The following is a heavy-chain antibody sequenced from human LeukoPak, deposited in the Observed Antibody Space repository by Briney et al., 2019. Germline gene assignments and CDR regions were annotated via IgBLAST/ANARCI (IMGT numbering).Heavy chain of an antibody. V-gene: IGHV3-30-3*01. Sequence: GRSLRLSCAASGFTFSSYAMHWVRQAPGKGLEWVAVISYDGSNKYYADSVKGRFTISRDNSKNTLYLQMNSLRAEDTAVYYCAKGLRYGSGSYYNPTPPSSYYYGMDVWGQGTTVTVSS. CDR3: AKGLRYGSGSYYNPTPPSSYYYGMDV. J-gene: IGHJ6*02. CDR1: GFTFSSYA. CDR2: ISYDGSNK. D-gene: IGHD3-10*01.